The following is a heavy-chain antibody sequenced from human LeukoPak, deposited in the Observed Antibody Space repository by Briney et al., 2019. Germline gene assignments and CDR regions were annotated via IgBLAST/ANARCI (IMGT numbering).Heavy chain of an antibody. V-gene: IGHV4-59*01. CDR2: IYYSGST. Sequence: KPSETLSPTCTVSGGSISSYYWSWIRQPPGKGLEWIGYIYYSGSTNYNPSLKSRVTISVDTSKNQFSLKLSSVTAADTAVYYCARGHRGYYPAWGQGTLVTVSS. CDR3: ARGHRGYYPA. CDR1: GGSISSYY. J-gene: IGHJ5*02. D-gene: IGHD1-26*01.